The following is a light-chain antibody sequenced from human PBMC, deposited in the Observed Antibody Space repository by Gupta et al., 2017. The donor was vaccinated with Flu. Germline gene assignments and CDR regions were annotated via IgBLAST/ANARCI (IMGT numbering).Light chain of an antibody. V-gene: IGLV3-21*02. Sequence: TCGGNNIGIKSVHWFQQRPGQAPVLVVYADSGRPSGIPERFSGSNSGNTATLTISRVEAGDEADYYWQVWDASSNHVVFGGGTKLTVL. CDR2: ADS. CDR1: NIGIKS. CDR3: QVWDASSNHVV. J-gene: IGLJ2*01.